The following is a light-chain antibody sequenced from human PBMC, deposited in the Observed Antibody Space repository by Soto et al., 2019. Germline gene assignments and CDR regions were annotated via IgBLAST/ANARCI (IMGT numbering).Light chain of an antibody. V-gene: IGKV1-39*01. Sequence: DIQMTQSPSSLSASVGDRVTITCRASRSINTYLNWYQQKPGKAPKLLIFAASSLQSGVPSRFSGSGSGTDDFTLTISSLQPEDFATYYCQQSYSSRRSFGQGTRLEIK. CDR1: RSINTY. J-gene: IGKJ5*01. CDR3: QQSYSSRRS. CDR2: AAS.